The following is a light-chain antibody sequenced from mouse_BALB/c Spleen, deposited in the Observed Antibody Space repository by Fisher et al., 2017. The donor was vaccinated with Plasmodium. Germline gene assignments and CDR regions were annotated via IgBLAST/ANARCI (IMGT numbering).Light chain of an antibody. Sequence: DIVLTQTTATLSVTPGDGVSLSCRASQSINNYLHWYQQRSHESPRLLINYGSQSISGLPSRFSGSGSGTDFTLSINSVETEDFGMYFCQHSNSWPLTFGAGTKLELK. V-gene: IGKV5-45*01. J-gene: IGKJ5*01. CDR2: YGS. CDR3: QHSNSWPLT. CDR1: QSINNY.